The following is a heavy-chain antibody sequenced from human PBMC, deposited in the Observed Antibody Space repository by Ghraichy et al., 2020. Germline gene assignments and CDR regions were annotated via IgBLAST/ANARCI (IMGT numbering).Heavy chain of an antibody. Sequence: SQTLSLTCVISGDSLSTNTAAWIWIRQSPSRGLEWLGKTYYRSKWYNDYAVSVKSRITVNPDTSKNQLSLQLSSVTPEDTAVYYCARDKWYYGMDVWGHGTTVTVS. V-gene: IGHV6-1*01. CDR2: TYYRSKWYN. J-gene: IGHJ6*02. CDR3: ARDKWYYGMDV. CDR1: GDSLSTNTAA. D-gene: IGHD1-26*01.